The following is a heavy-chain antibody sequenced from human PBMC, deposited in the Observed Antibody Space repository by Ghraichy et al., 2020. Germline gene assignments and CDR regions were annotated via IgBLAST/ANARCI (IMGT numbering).Heavy chain of an antibody. CDR2: ISSSSYI. V-gene: IGHV3-21*01. D-gene: IGHD3-10*01. Sequence: GESLNISCAASGFTFSSYSMNWVRQAPGKGLEWVSSISSSSYIYYADSVKGRFTISRDNAKNSLYLQMNSLRAEDTAVYYCATTRGGVFDYWGQGTLVTVSS. CDR3: ATTRGGVFDY. CDR1: GFTFSSYS. J-gene: IGHJ4*02.